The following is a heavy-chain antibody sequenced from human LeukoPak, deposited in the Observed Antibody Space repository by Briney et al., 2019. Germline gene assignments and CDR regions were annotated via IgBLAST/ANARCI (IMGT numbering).Heavy chain of an antibody. CDR2: IYYSGST. Sequence: PAETLSLTCTVTGGSISSYYWRWIRQPPGKGLAWIGYIYYSGSTNYNPSLKSRVTISVDTSKNQFSLKLSSVTAADTAVYYCAREGRYYYGSGSYFSFDYWGQGTLVTVSS. V-gene: IGHV4-59*01. CDR3: AREGRYYYGSGSYFSFDY. J-gene: IGHJ4*02. D-gene: IGHD3-10*01. CDR1: GGSISSYY.